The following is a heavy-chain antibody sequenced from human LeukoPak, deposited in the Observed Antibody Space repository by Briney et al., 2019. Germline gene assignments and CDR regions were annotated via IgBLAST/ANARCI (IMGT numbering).Heavy chain of an antibody. CDR1: RFTFSSYG. J-gene: IGHJ4*02. V-gene: IGHV3-30*02. CDR2: IRYDGSNK. Sequence: GGSLRLSCAASRFTFSSYGMHWVRQAPGKGLEWVAFIRYDGSNKYYADSVKGRFTISRDSSKNTLFLQVNRLRPEDAAVYYCAKAPVTTCRGAYCYPFDYWGQGTLVTVSS. CDR3: AKAPVTTCRGAYCYPFDY. D-gene: IGHD2-21*01.